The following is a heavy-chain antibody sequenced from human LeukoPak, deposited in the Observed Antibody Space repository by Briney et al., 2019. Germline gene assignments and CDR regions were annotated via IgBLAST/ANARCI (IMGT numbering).Heavy chain of an antibody. CDR2: IYPDDSNT. D-gene: IGHD6-13*01. Sequence: GESLKISCQGSGYNFPIYWIGWVRQMPGQGLEWMGIIYPDDSNTIYGPSFQGQVTISADKSINTAYLEWSSLKASDTAIYYCARQGAAGKYYYYYMDAWGKGTTVSVSS. J-gene: IGHJ6*03. CDR3: ARQGAAGKYYYYYMDA. V-gene: IGHV5-51*01. CDR1: GYNFPIYW.